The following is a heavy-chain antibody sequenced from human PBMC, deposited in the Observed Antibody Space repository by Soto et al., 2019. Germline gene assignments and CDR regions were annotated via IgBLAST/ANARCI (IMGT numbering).Heavy chain of an antibody. D-gene: IGHD4-4*01. V-gene: IGHV3-23*01. CDR3: AKDLRSNFYQEGGMDV. CDR1: GFTFIGYA. Sequence: WGSLRVSWGASGFTFIGYAISRVRQAPGKGLEWVSAISGSGGSTYYADSVKGRFTISRDNSKNTLYLQMNSLRAEDTAVYYCAKDLRSNFYQEGGMDVWGQGTTVTVSS. J-gene: IGHJ6*02. CDR2: ISGSGGST.